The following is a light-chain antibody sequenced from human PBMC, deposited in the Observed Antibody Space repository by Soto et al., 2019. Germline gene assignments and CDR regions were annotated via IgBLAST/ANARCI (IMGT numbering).Light chain of an antibody. CDR1: NSNVGNNS. CDR3: GTWDSSLSGEV. V-gene: IGLV1-51*01. J-gene: IGLJ1*01. CDR2: DNY. Sequence: QSVLTQPPSVSAAPGQKVTISCSGGNSNVGNNSVSWYQQLPRTAPKLLIYDNYKRPSGIPDRFSGSKSGSSATLAITALQTGDEADYYCGTWDSSLSGEVFGTGTKSPS.